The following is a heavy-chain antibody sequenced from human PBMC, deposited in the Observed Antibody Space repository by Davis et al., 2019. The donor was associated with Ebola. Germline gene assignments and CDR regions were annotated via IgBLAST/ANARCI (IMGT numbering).Heavy chain of an antibody. D-gene: IGHD2/OR15-2a*01. CDR3: ARDVVIVGGGFNY. Sequence: GESLKISCAASGFTFSDHYMDWVRQAPGKGLEWVANIKQDGSDKYYVDSVKGRFTISRDNARNSLFLQMNSLRAEDTAVYYCARDVVIVGGGFNYWGQGTLVTVSS. V-gene: IGHV3-7*01. J-gene: IGHJ4*02. CDR1: GFTFSDHY. CDR2: IKQDGSDK.